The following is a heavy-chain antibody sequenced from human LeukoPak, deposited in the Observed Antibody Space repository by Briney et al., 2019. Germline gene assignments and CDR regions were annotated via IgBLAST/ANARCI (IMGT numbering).Heavy chain of an antibody. CDR1: GGSISSGGYY. V-gene: IGHV4-31*03. Sequence: SETLSLTCTVSGGSISSGGYYWSWIRQHPGKGPEGIGYIYYSGSTYYNPSLKSRVTISVDTSKNQFSLKLSSVTAADTAVYYCARDFSGWYNYWGQGSLVTVSS. CDR3: ARDFSGWYNY. J-gene: IGHJ4*02. D-gene: IGHD6-19*01. CDR2: IYYSGST.